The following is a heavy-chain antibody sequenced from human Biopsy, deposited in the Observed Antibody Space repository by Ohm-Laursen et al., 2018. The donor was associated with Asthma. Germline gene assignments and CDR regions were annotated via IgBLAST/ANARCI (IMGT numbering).Heavy chain of an antibody. CDR1: GFAFDSYA. J-gene: IGHJ4*02. Sequence: GSLRLSCAASGFAFDSYAMYWVRQSPGKGPEWVALISHDGRESGYVDSVKGRFTISRDNVKNSLYLQMNSLRAEDTAVYYCARDVDLRSVYWGQGTLVTVSS. D-gene: IGHD2-15*01. V-gene: IGHV3-7*03. CDR3: ARDVDLRSVY. CDR2: ISHDGRES.